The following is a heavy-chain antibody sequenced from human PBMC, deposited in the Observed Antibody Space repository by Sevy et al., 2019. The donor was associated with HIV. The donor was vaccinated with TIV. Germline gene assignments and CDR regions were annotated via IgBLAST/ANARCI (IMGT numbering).Heavy chain of an antibody. Sequence: SETLFLTCTVSGGSISSGGYYWSWIRQHPGKGLEWIGYIYYSGSTYYHPSLKSRVTISVDTSKNQFSLKLSSVTAADTALYYCARDRSTAFDIWGQGTMVTVSS. CDR2: IYYSGST. CDR3: ARDRSTAFDI. J-gene: IGHJ3*02. CDR1: GGSISSGGYY. V-gene: IGHV4-31*03.